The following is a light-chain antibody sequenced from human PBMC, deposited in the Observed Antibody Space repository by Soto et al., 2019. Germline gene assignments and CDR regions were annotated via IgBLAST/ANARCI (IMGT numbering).Light chain of an antibody. CDR3: QQYSPCSART. CDR2: KAS. Sequence: DIQMTQSPSTLSASVGDRVTVTCRASQNIGSWVAWYQQKPGKAPNLLNYKASTLENGVPSRFSGTGSGTEFTLSICGLQADDFATYYCQQYSPCSARTFGQGTKVEVK. CDR1: QNIGSW. V-gene: IGKV1-5*03. J-gene: IGKJ1*01.